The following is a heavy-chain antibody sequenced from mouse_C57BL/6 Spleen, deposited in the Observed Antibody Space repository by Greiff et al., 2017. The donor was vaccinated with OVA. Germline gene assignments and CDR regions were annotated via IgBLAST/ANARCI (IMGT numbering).Heavy chain of an antibody. J-gene: IGHJ1*03. V-gene: IGHV3-1*01. CDR1: GYSITSGYD. Sequence: EVQLQQSGPGMVKPSQSLSLTCTVTGYSITSGYDWHWIRHFPGNKLEWMGYISYSGNTNYNPSLKSRISITHDTSKNHFFLKLNSVTTEDTATYDCARRSNYGYFDVWGTGTTVTVSS. D-gene: IGHD2-5*01. CDR3: ARRSNYGYFDV. CDR2: ISYSGNT.